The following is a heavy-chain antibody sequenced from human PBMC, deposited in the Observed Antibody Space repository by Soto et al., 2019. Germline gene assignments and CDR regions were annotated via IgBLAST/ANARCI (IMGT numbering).Heavy chain of an antibody. CDR1: GGSFSGYY. Sequence: SETLSLTCAVYGGSFSGYYWSWIRQPPGKGLEWIGETNHSGSTNYNPSLKSRVTISVDTSKNQFSLKLSSVTAADTAVYYCAILTPLYDILTGPYYFDYWGQGTLVTVSS. J-gene: IGHJ4*02. CDR3: AILTPLYDILTGPYYFDY. D-gene: IGHD3-9*01. V-gene: IGHV4-34*01. CDR2: TNHSGST.